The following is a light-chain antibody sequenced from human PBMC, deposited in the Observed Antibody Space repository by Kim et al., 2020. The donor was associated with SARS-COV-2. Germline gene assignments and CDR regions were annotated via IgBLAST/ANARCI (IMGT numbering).Light chain of an antibody. Sequence: GQSISLSCTGTSSDIGAYNYVSWYQQHPGKAPKLMIFDVSNRPSGVSNRFSGSKSGNTASLTISGLQAEDEADYYCSSYTTSSTLVFGGGTQLTVL. V-gene: IGLV2-14*03. CDR1: SSDIGAYNY. J-gene: IGLJ2*01. CDR2: DVS. CDR3: SSYTTSSTLV.